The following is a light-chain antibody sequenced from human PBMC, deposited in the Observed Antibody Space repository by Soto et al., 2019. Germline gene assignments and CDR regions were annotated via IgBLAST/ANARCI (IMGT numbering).Light chain of an antibody. V-gene: IGKV1-39*01. Sequence: DIQMTQSPSSLSESVGDRVTITCRARQSISSYLNWYQQKPGKAPKLLIYAASSLQSGVPSRFSGSGSVTDFTLTISSLQPEDFATYYCQQSYSTPWTFGQGTKVEIK. CDR1: QSISSY. CDR2: AAS. CDR3: QQSYSTPWT. J-gene: IGKJ1*01.